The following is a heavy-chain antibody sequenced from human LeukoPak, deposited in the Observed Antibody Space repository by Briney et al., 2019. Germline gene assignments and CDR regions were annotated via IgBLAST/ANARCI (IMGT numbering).Heavy chain of an antibody. D-gene: IGHD3-22*01. CDR3: AKSPHPIVVVHYYYMDV. Sequence: PGGSLRLSCAASGFIFNNYAMTWVRQAPGKGLEWVSAISGSGGSTYYADSVKGRFTISRDNSKNTLYLQMNSLRAEDTAVYYCAKSPHPIVVVHYYYMDVWGKGTTVTVSS. V-gene: IGHV3-23*01. J-gene: IGHJ6*03. CDR1: GFIFNNYA. CDR2: ISGSGGST.